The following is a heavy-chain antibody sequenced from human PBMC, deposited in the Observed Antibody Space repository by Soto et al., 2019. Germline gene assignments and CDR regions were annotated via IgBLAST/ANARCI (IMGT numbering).Heavy chain of an antibody. J-gene: IGHJ6*02. V-gene: IGHV3-74*01. CDR2: INSDGSST. D-gene: IGHD3-9*01. CDR1: GFTFSSYW. CDR3: AMALRYIDSYYYGMDV. Sequence: EVQLVESGGGLVQPGGSLRLSCAASGFTFSSYWMHWVRQAPGKGLVWVSRINSDGSSTSYADSVKGRFTISRDNAKNTLYLQMNSLRAEDTAVYYCAMALRYIDSYYYGMDVWGQGTTVTVSS.